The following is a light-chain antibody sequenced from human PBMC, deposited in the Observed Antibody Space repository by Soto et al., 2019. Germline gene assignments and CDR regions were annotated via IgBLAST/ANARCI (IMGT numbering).Light chain of an antibody. J-gene: IGKJ5*01. CDR1: QRISSY. CDR2: DAS. Sequence: EIVLTQSPATLSLSPGERATLSCRASQRISSYLAWYQQKPGQAPRLFIYDASNRATGIPARFSGSGSGTDFTLTISSLEPEDFAVYYCQQRSEWPITFGQVTRLDIK. CDR3: QQRSEWPIT. V-gene: IGKV3-11*01.